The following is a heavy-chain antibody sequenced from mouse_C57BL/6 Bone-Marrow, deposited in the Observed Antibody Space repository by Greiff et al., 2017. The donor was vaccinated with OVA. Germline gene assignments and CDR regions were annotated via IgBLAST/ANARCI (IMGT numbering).Heavy chain of an antibody. V-gene: IGHV1-7*01. CDR3: ATYYYGSRGYCDV. CDR1: GYTFTSYW. J-gene: IGHJ1*03. CDR2: INPSSGYT. Sequence: QVQLQQSGAELAKPGASVKLSCKASGYTFTSYWMHWVKQRPGQGLEWIGYINPSSGYTKYNQKFKDKATLTADKSSSTAYMQLSSLTYEDSAVYYCATYYYGSRGYCDVWGTGTTVTVSS. D-gene: IGHD1-1*01.